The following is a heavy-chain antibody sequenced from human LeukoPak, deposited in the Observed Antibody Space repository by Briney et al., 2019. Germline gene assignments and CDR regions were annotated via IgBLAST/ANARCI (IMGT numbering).Heavy chain of an antibody. D-gene: IGHD6-13*01. CDR3: ARDLQVVAAAGRLVDY. J-gene: IGHJ4*02. V-gene: IGHV3-21*01. CDR2: ISSSSSYI. Sequence: GGSLRLSCAASGFTFSSYSMNWVRQAAGKGLEWVSSISSSSSYIYYADTVKGRFTISRDNAKNSLYLQMNSLRAEDTAVYYCARDLQVVAAAGRLVDYWGQGTLVTVSS. CDR1: GFTFSSYS.